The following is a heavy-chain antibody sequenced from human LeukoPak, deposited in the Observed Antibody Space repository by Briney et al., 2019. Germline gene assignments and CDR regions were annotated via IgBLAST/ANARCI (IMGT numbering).Heavy chain of an antibody. CDR2: ISAYNGNT. D-gene: IGHD3-22*01. CDR3: ARETSAYYSADY. CDR1: GYTFTSYG. V-gene: IGHV1-18*01. Sequence: ASVKVSCKASGYTFTSYGINWVRQPPGQGLEWMGRISAYNGNTNYAQKFQGRVTMTTDTSTTTAYMELRSLRYDDTAVYYCARETSAYYSADYWGQGTLVTVSS. J-gene: IGHJ4*02.